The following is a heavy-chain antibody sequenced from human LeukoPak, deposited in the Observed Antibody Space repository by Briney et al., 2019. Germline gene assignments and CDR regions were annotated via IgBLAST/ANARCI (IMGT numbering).Heavy chain of an antibody. J-gene: IGHJ4*02. D-gene: IGHD6-19*01. CDR3: ARDLGSSGTQGGD. V-gene: IGHV3-48*03. Sequence: GGSLRLSCAASGFTFSSYEMNWVRQAPGKGLEWVSYISSSGSTIYYADSEKGRFTISRDNAKNSLYLQMNSLRAEDTAVYYCARDLGSSGTQGGDWGQGTLVTVSS. CDR1: GFTFSSYE. CDR2: ISSSGSTI.